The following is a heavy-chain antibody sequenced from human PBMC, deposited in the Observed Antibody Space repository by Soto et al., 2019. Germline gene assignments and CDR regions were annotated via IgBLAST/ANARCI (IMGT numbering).Heavy chain of an antibody. CDR3: ARAIYGSGPVGFDY. CDR2: IYYSGST. J-gene: IGHJ4*02. Sequence: ASETLSLTCTVSGGSISSGDYYWSWIRQPPGKGLEWIGYIYYSGSTYYNPSLKSRVTISVDTSKNQFSLKLSSVTAADTAVYYCARAIYGSGPVGFDYWGQGTLVTVSS. CDR1: GGSISSGDYY. D-gene: IGHD3-10*01. V-gene: IGHV4-30-4*01.